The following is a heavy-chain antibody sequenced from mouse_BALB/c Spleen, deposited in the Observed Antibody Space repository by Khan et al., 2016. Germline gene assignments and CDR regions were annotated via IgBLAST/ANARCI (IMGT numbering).Heavy chain of an antibody. D-gene: IGHD2-14*01. CDR1: GYSITSGYF. J-gene: IGHJ3*01. CDR3: ARDGYDGWFAD. CDR2: ISYDGYN. Sequence: EVQLQESGPGLVNPSQSLSLTCSVTGYSITSGYFWNWIRQFPGNKLEWMVYISYDGYNDYNPSLKNRISNTRDTPKNQFSLKLNSVTTEDPAKYYGARDGYDGWFADWGQGTLVTVSA. V-gene: IGHV3-6*02.